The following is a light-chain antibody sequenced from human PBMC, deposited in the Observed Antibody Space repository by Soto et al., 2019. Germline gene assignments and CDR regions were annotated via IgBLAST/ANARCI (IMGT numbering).Light chain of an antibody. CDR2: GAS. CDR3: QQYNNFPPVIT. J-gene: IGKJ5*01. V-gene: IGKV3-15*01. CDR1: QSVSSN. Sequence: EIVMTQSPATLSVSPGERATLSCRASQSVSSNLAWYQQKPGQAPRLLIYGASTRATGIPARFSGSGSGTEFTLTISSLQSEDFAVYYCQQYNNFPPVITFGQGTRLEIK.